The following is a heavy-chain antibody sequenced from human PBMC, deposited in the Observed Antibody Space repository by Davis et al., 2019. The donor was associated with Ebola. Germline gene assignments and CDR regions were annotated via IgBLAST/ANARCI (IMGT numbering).Heavy chain of an antibody. CDR3: ARETLLWFRELLGGGGYYFDY. Sequence: ASVKVSCKASGYTFTSYVISWVRQAPGQGLEWMGWISAYNDNTNYAQKLQGRVTMTTDTSTSTAYMELRSLRSDETAVYYCARETLLWFRELLGGGGYYFDYWGQGTLVTVSS. V-gene: IGHV1-18*01. CDR1: GYTFTSYV. J-gene: IGHJ4*02. CDR2: ISAYNDNT. D-gene: IGHD3-10*01.